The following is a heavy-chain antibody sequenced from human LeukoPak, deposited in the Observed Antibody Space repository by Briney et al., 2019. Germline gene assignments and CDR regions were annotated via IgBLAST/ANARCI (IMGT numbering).Heavy chain of an antibody. CDR1: GYTFTGNY. CDR3: ARGIGYRTPSDY. J-gene: IGHJ4*02. Sequence: ASVKVSCKASGYTFTGNYMHWVRQAPGQGLEWMGWINPNSGGTNYAQKFQGRVTMTRDTSISTAYMELSRLRSDDTAVYYCARGIGYRTPSDYWGQGTLVTVSS. CDR2: INPNSGGT. V-gene: IGHV1-2*02. D-gene: IGHD5-24*01.